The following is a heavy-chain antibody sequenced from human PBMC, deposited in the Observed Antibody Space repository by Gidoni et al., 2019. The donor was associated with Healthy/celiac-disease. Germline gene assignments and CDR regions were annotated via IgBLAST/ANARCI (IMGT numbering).Heavy chain of an antibody. CDR3: AKSDYDFWSGYYRDY. D-gene: IGHD3-3*01. J-gene: IGHJ4*02. Sequence: EVQLLESGGGLVQPGGSLRLSCSSSGFPFSIYAMSWVRQAPGKGLEWVSAISGSGGSTYYADSVKGRFTISRDNSKNTLYLQMNSLRAEDTAVYYCAKSDYDFWSGYYRDYWGQGTLVTVSS. V-gene: IGHV3-23*01. CDR2: ISGSGGST. CDR1: GFPFSIYA.